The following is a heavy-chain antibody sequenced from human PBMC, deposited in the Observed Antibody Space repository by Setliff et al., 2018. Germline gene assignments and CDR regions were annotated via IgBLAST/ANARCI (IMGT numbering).Heavy chain of an antibody. CDR2: IYHSEST. V-gene: IGHV4-59*12. CDR1: GFTFSSYW. J-gene: IGHJ6*02. Sequence: PGGSLRLSCAASGFTFSSYWMSWIRQPPGKGLEWVGSIYHSESTYYNPSLESRVTISVDTSKNQFSLEITSVTAADTAIYYCARDLGFGPSYRYGSGYGMDVWGQGTTVTVSS. D-gene: IGHD3-10*01. CDR3: ARDLGFGPSYRYGSGYGMDV.